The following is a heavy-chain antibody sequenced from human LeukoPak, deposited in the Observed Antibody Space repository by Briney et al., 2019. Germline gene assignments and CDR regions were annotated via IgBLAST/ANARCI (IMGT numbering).Heavy chain of an antibody. CDR1: GGSISSSSYY. CDR3: ARSHIVVVPAAIGPGWYFDL. Sequence: SETLSLTCTVSGGSISSSSYYWGWIRQPPGKGLEWIGSIYYSGSTYYNPSLKSRVTISVDTSKNQFSLKLSSVTAADTAVYYCARSHIVVVPAAIGPGWYFDLWGRGTLVTVSS. D-gene: IGHD2-2*02. V-gene: IGHV4-39*01. CDR2: IYYSGST. J-gene: IGHJ2*01.